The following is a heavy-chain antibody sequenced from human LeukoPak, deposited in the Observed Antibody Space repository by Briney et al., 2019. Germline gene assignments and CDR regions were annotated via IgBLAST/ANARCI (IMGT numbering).Heavy chain of an antibody. Sequence: SSETLSLTCTVSGGSISSYYWSRIRQPPGKGLEWIGYIYYSGSTNYNPSLKSRVTISVDTSKNQFSLKLSSVTAADTAVYYCARAEDCGGDCYHFDYWGQGTLVTVSS. CDR1: GGSISSYY. J-gene: IGHJ4*02. V-gene: IGHV4-59*01. D-gene: IGHD2-21*02. CDR2: IYYSGST. CDR3: ARAEDCGGDCYHFDY.